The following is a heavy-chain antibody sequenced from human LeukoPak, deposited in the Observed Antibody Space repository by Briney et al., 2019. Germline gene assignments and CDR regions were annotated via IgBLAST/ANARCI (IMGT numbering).Heavy chain of an antibody. CDR3: ARTQAMVRGVIPLRPFDY. Sequence: ASVKVSCKASGYTFTNYYMHWVRQAPGQGLEWMGWINPNSGGTNYAQKFQGRVTMTRNTSISTAYMELSSLRSEDTAVYYCARTQAMVRGVIPLRPFDYWGQGTLVTVSS. J-gene: IGHJ4*02. V-gene: IGHV1-2*02. CDR2: INPNSGGT. CDR1: GYTFTNYY. D-gene: IGHD3-10*01.